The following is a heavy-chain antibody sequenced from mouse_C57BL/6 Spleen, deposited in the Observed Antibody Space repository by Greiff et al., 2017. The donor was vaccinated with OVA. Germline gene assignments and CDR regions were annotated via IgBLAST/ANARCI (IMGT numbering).Heavy chain of an antibody. CDR2: ISYDGSN. V-gene: IGHV3-6*01. Sequence: EVQLQESGPGLVKPSQSLSLTCSVSGYSITSGYYWNWIRQFPGNKLEWMGYISYDGSNNYNPSLKNRISITRDTSKNQFFLKLNSVTTEDTATYYGARSEAWFAYWGQGTLVTVSA. CDR1: GYSITSGYY. J-gene: IGHJ3*01. CDR3: ARSEAWFAY.